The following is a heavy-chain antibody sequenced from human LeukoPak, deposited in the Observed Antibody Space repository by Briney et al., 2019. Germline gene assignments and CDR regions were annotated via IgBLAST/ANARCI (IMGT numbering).Heavy chain of an antibody. CDR3: ARDPIAVRPVQSGYYYYGMDV. J-gene: IGHJ6*02. CDR1: GGTFSSYA. V-gene: IGHV1-69*13. CDR2: IIPIFGTA. Sequence: SVKVSCTASGGTFSSYAISWVRQAPGQGLEWMGGIIPIFGTANYAQKFQGRVTITADESTSTAYMELSSLRSEDTAVYYCARDPIAVRPVQSGYYYYGMDVWGQGTTVTVSS. D-gene: IGHD6-6*01.